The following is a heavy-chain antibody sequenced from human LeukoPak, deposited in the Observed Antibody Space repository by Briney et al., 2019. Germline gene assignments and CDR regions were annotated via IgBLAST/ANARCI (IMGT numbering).Heavy chain of an antibody. CDR3: TRDPPYYYGSGSYFDY. V-gene: IGHV3-49*04. D-gene: IGHD3-10*01. CDR2: IRSKAYGGTT. Sequence: HPGRSLRLSCTASGFTFGDYAMSWVRQAPGKGLEWVGFIRSKAYGGTTEYAASVKGRFTISRDDSKSIAYLQMNSLKTEDTAVYYCTRDPPYYYGSGSYFDYWGQGTLVTVSS. J-gene: IGHJ4*02. CDR1: GFTFGDYA.